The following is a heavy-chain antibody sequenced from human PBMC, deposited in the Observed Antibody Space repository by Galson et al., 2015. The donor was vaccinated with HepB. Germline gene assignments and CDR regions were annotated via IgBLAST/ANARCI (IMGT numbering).Heavy chain of an antibody. CDR3: TTSGWYRNWYFDL. CDR1: GFTFSSYG. Sequence: SLRLSCAASGFTFSSYGMHWVRQAPGKGLEWVGRIKSKTDGGTTDYAAPVKGRFTISRDDSKNTLYLQMNSLKTEDTAVYYCTTSGWYRNWYFDLWGRGTLVSVSS. V-gene: IGHV3-15*01. D-gene: IGHD6-19*01. CDR2: IKSKTDGGTT. J-gene: IGHJ2*01.